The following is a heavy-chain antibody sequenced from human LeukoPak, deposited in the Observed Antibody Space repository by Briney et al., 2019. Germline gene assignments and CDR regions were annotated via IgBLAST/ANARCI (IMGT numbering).Heavy chain of an antibody. V-gene: IGHV4-39*07. CDR1: GGSISSSSYY. Sequence: SETLSLTCTVSGGSISSSSYYWGWIRQPPGKGLEWIGSIYYSGSTYYNPSLKSRVTISVDTSKNQFSLKLSSVTAADTAVYYCARDRGSTRRNNWFDPWGQGTLVTVSS. D-gene: IGHD3-10*01. CDR3: ARDRGSTRRNNWFDP. J-gene: IGHJ5*02. CDR2: IYYSGST.